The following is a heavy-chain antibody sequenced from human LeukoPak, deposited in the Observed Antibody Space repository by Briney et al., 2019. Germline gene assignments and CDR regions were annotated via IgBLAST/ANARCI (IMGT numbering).Heavy chain of an antibody. CDR2: ISWNSGRI. J-gene: IGHJ5*02. CDR1: GFTFDDYA. D-gene: IGHD3-22*01. Sequence: PGGSLRLSCAPSGFTFDDYAMHWVRQAPGKGLEWVSGISWNSGRIGYADSVKGRFTISRDNAKNTLNLQMNSLRAEDTAVYYCARDLGQYYDTSDNWFDPWGQGTLVTVSS. V-gene: IGHV3-9*01. CDR3: ARDLGQYYDTSDNWFDP.